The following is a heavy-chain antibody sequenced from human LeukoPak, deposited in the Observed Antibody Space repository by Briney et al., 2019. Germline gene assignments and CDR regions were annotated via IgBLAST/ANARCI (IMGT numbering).Heavy chain of an antibody. CDR1: GFTFSNYA. D-gene: IGHD4/OR15-4a*01. CDR2: ISYDGSNK. J-gene: IGHJ3*01. CDR3: ARYGGNAFDV. Sequence: PGRSLRLSCAASGFTFSNYAMHWVRQAPGKGLEWVAVISYDGSNKYYADSVKGRFAISRDNAKNSLYLQMNSLRAEDTALYYCARYGGNAFDVWGQGTMVTVSS. V-gene: IGHV3-30*09.